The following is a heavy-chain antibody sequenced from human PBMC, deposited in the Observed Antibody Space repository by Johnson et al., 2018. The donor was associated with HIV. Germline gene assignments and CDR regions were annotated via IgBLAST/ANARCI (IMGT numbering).Heavy chain of an antibody. D-gene: IGHD6-13*01. J-gene: IGHJ3*02. CDR3: ASGWGIAASDAFDI. Sequence: QVQLVESGGGLVKPGGSLRLSCVASGVIFSDYYMSWIRQAPGKGLEWVSYISSSGTTIYYADSVKGRFTISRDNAKNSLYLQMNSLRAEDTAVYYCASGWGIAASDAFDIWGKGTMVIVSS. V-gene: IGHV3-11*04. CDR1: GVIFSDYY. CDR2: ISSSGTTI.